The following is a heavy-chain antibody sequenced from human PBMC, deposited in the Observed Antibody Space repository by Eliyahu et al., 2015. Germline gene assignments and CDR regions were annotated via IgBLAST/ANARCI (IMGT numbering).Heavy chain of an antibody. J-gene: IGHJ4*02. Sequence: QVQLVQSGAEVKKPGASVXVSCKASGYIFXNYYMXWVRQAPGQGLEWMGIINPSGGSTTYAQKFQGRVTMTRDTSTSTVYMDLSSLSXEDTAVYYCARVPYYDSTGYRAGERYFDYWGQGTPVTVSS. D-gene: IGHD3-22*01. CDR2: INPSGGST. CDR3: ARVPYYDSTGYRAGERYFDY. V-gene: IGHV1-46*01. CDR1: GYIFXNYY.